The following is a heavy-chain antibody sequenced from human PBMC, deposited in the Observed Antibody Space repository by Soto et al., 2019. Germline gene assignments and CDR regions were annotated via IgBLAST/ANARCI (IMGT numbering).Heavy chain of an antibody. CDR2: IYHSGST. CDR1: DVSISSGNYY. J-gene: IGHJ4*02. D-gene: IGHD6-13*01. CDR3: ATFGHLAARSPHHDY. V-gene: IGHV4-31*03. Sequence: PSETLSLTCTVSDVSISSGNYYWSWIRQHPGKGLEWVGYIYHSGSTQYSPSLKSRLSMSVDTSKNQFSLKLSSVTSADTALYYCATFGHLAARSPHHDYWGQGTLVTVSS.